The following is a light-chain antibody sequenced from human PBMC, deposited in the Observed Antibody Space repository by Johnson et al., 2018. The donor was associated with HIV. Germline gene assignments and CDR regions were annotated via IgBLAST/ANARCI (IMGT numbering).Light chain of an antibody. CDR2: DNN. CDR3: GTWDNSLSAGV. Sequence: QSVLTQPPSVSAAPGQKVTISCSGRSSNIGNNYVSWYQQLPGKAPKLFIFDNNKRPSGIPDRFSGSKSGTSATLGITGLQTGDEAVYYCGTWDNSLSAGVFGSGTKVTVL. J-gene: IGLJ1*01. V-gene: IGLV1-51*01. CDR1: SSNIGNNY.